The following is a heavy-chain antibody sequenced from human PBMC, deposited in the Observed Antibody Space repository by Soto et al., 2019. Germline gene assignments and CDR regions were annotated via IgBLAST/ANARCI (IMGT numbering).Heavy chain of an antibody. V-gene: IGHV3-21*01. D-gene: IGHD6-13*01. CDR1: GFTFSSYS. CDR3: ARIAAADPYYFDY. Sequence: EVQLVESGGGLVKPGGSLRLSCAASGFTFSSYSMNWVRQAPGKGLEWVSSISSSSSYIYYADSVKGRFTISRDNAKKSLYLQMNSLRAEDTAVYYCARIAAADPYYFDYWGQGTLVTVSS. CDR2: ISSSSSYI. J-gene: IGHJ4*02.